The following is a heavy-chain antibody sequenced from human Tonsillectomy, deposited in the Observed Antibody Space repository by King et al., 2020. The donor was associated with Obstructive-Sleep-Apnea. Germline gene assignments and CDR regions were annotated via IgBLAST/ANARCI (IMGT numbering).Heavy chain of an antibody. D-gene: IGHD6-13*01. CDR1: GFTFSSYA. Sequence: QVQLVESGGGVVQPGRSLRLSCAASGFTFSSYAMHWVRQAPGKGLEGVAVISFGGSNKYNADSVKGRFTISRDNSKNTLYLQMNSLRAEDTAVYYCARGTAAGSYYYYYYGMDVWGQGTTVTVSS. CDR3: ARGTAAGSYYYYYYGMDV. CDR2: ISFGGSNK. J-gene: IGHJ6*02. V-gene: IGHV3-30*04.